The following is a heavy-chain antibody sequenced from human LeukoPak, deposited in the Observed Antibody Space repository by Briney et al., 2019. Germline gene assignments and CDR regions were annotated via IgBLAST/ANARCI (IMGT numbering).Heavy chain of an antibody. CDR1: GFTFSSYG. CDR3: AKGGYSYQNWFDP. D-gene: IGHD5-18*01. V-gene: IGHV3-33*06. CDR2: IWYDGSNK. J-gene: IGHJ5*02. Sequence: PGRSLRLSCAASGFTFSSYGMHWVRQAPGKGLEGVAVIWYDGSNKYYADSVKGRFTISRDNSKNTLYLQMNSLRAEDTAVYYCAKGGYSYQNWFDPWGQGTLVTVSS.